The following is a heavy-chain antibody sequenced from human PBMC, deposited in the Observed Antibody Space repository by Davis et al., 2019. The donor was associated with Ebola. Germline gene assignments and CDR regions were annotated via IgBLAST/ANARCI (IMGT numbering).Heavy chain of an antibody. CDR1: GFTFSTYA. D-gene: IGHD6-19*01. CDR3: AKTGYSSGWYVLY. CDR2: ISGSGGST. J-gene: IGHJ4*02. V-gene: IGHV3-23*01. Sequence: GESLKISCAASGFTFSTYAMSWVRQAPGKGLEWVSTISGSGGSTYYADSVKGRFTISRDSSKNTLYLQMNSLRADDTAVYYCAKTGYSSGWYVLYWGQGTLVTVSS.